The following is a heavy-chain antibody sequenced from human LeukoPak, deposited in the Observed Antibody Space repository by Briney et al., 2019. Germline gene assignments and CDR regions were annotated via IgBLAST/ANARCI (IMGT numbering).Heavy chain of an antibody. J-gene: IGHJ4*02. CDR3: TRSRPGTEAGQPNFDY. D-gene: IGHD6-13*01. Sequence: GGSLRLSCAASGFTFSTYSMSWVRQAPGKGLEWVSYISSISSIIYYADAVKGRFTISRDNARNSLYLQMNSLRAEDTAVYYCTRSRPGTEAGQPNFDYWGQGTLVTVSS. V-gene: IGHV3-48*01. CDR1: GFTFSTYS. CDR2: ISSISSII.